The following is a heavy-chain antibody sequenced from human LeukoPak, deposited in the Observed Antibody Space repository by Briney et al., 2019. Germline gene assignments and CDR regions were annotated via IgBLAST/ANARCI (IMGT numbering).Heavy chain of an antibody. CDR1: GFTFSSYT. Sequence: GGSLRLSCAASGFTFSSYTMHWVRQAPGKGLEWVAATSYHGRDKYYADAVSGRFTISRDNSKNTLHLEMNSLRTDDTAVYYCTKERGGGGRRINLMVGGYGPWGQGTQVTVSS. D-gene: IGHD3-22*01. CDR3: TKERGGGGRRINLMVGGYGP. CDR2: TSYHGRDK. J-gene: IGHJ5*02. V-gene: IGHV3-30*04.